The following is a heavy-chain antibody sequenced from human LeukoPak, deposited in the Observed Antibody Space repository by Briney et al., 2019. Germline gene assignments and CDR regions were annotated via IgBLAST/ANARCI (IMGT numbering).Heavy chain of an antibody. Sequence: PGGSLRLSCAASGSTFTNYILHWVRQAPGRGLEWVAVISSDGNNQYYADSVKGRFTISRDNPNSTLYLLMNTLRADDSAVYYCARDPDDFSNLEYFHHWGQGTLVTVSS. CDR1: GSTFTNYI. CDR2: ISSDGNNQ. J-gene: IGHJ1*01. CDR3: ARDPDDFSNLEYFHH. D-gene: IGHD4-11*01. V-gene: IGHV3-30*04.